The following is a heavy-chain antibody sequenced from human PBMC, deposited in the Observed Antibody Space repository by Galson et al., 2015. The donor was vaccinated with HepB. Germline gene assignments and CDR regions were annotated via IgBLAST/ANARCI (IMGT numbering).Heavy chain of an antibody. J-gene: IGHJ4*02. V-gene: IGHV3-23*01. CDR1: GFTFSSYA. CDR3: AKDNFRGSYRYNYFDY. CDR2: ISGSGGST. Sequence: SLRLSCAASGFTFSSYAMSWVRQAPGKGLEWVSAISGSGGSTYYADSVKGRFTISRDNSNYTLYLQMNSLRAEDTAVYYCAKDNFRGSYRYNYFDYWGQGTLVTVSS. D-gene: IGHD3-16*02.